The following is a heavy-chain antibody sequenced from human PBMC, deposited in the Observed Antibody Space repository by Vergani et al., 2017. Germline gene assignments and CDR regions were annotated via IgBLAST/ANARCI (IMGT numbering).Heavy chain of an antibody. CDR1: GASIRSSNYY. Sequence: QLQESGPGLVKPSATLSLTCSVSGASIRSSNYYWGWIRQPPGKGLEWVSVIYSGGSTYYADSVKGRFTISRDNSKNTLYLQMNSLRAEDTAVYYCASKKQQWLRDRNYYGMDVWGQGTTVTVSS. CDR3: ASKKQQWLRDRNYYGMDV. D-gene: IGHD6-19*01. CDR2: IYSGGST. J-gene: IGHJ6*02. V-gene: IGHV3-66*02.